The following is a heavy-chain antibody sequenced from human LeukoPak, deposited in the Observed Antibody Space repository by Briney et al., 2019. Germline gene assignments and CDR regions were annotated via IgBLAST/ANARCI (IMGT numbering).Heavy chain of an antibody. V-gene: IGHV1-8*03. D-gene: IGHD3-3*01. CDR1: GGTFSIYA. J-gene: IGHJ4*02. Sequence: ASVKVSCKASGGTFSIYAISWVRQAPGQGLEWVGWMNPNSGNTGYAQKFKGRVTITRNTSTSKAYMEMSRLKSEDTAVYYCARAGDFWSGSYGFDYWGQGALVTVSS. CDR3: ARAGDFWSGSYGFDY. CDR2: MNPNSGNT.